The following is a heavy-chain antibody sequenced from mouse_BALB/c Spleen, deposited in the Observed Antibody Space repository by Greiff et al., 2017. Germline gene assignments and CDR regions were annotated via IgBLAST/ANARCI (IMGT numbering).Heavy chain of an antibody. Sequence: EVKVVESGGGLVQPGGSRKLSCAASGFTFSSFGMHWVRQAPEKGLEWVAYISSGSSTIYYADTVKGRFTISRDNPKNTLFLQMTSLRSEDTAMYYCARELGQGFAYWGQGTLVTVSA. D-gene: IGHD4-1*01. CDR3: ARELGQGFAY. CDR2: ISSGSSTI. CDR1: GFTFSSFG. V-gene: IGHV5-17*02. J-gene: IGHJ3*01.